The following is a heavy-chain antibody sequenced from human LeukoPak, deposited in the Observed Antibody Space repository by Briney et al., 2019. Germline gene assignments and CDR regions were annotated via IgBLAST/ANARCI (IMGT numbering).Heavy chain of an antibody. V-gene: IGHV1-18*01. CDR3: ARTRITSTSSNWFDP. CDR1: GYTFTSYG. J-gene: IGHJ5*02. Sequence: SVKVSCQASGYTFTSYGISWVRQAPGQGLEWMGWISAYNGNTNYAQKLQGRVTMTTDTSTSTAYMELRSLRSDDTAVYYCARTRITSTSSNWFDPWGQGTLVTVSS. D-gene: IGHD2-2*01. CDR2: ISAYNGNT.